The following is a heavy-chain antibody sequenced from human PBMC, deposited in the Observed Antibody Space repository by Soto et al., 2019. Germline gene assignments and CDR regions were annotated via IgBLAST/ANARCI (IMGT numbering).Heavy chain of an antibody. Sequence: EVQLVESGGGLVQPGGSLRLSCAASAFTLSRYSMNWVRQAPGKGLEWISYISSGSGTIYYADSVKGRFTISRDNAKNSLYLQMNSLRDEDTAVYYCAGDTFANWNFYYYGMDVWGQGTTVTVSS. CDR1: AFTLSRYS. J-gene: IGHJ6*02. CDR3: AGDTFANWNFYYYGMDV. D-gene: IGHD1-20*01. V-gene: IGHV3-48*02. CDR2: ISSGSGTI.